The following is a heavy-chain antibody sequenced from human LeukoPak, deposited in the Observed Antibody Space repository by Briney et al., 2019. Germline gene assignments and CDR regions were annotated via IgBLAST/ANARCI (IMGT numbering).Heavy chain of an antibody. D-gene: IGHD6-19*01. CDR3: ARDWGIAVFRAFDI. V-gene: IGHV4-31*03. CDR1: GGSISSGGYY. Sequence: SETLSLTCTVSGGSISSGGYYWSWIRQHPGKGLEWIGYIYYSGSTYYNPSLKSRVTISVDTSKNQFSLKLSSVTAADTAVYYCARDWGIAVFRAFDIWGQGTMVTVSS. J-gene: IGHJ3*02. CDR2: IYYSGST.